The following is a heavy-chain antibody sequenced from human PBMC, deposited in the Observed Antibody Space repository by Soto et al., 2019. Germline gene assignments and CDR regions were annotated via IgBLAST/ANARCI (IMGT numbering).Heavy chain of an antibody. D-gene: IGHD3-9*01. Sequence: SETLSLTCTVSGGSISSGDYDWSWIRQPPGKGLEWIGYIYYSGSTYYNPSLKSRVTISVDTSKNQFSLKLSSVTAADTAVYYCARENGDILTGYYSGGMDVWGQGTTVTVSS. CDR1: GGSISSGDYD. V-gene: IGHV4-30-4*01. J-gene: IGHJ6*02. CDR3: ARENGDILTGYYSGGMDV. CDR2: IYYSGST.